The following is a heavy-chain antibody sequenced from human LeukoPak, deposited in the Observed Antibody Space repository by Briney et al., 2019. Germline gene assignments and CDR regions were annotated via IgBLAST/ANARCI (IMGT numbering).Heavy chain of an antibody. CDR3: ARGGHYYDSSGYYHNWFDP. CDR2: INPNSGGT. D-gene: IGHD3-22*01. J-gene: IGHJ5*02. CDR1: GYTFTGYY. V-gene: IGHV1-2*02. Sequence: ASVKVSCKASGYTFTGYYMHWVRQAPGQGLEWMGWINPNSGGTNYAQKFQGRVTMTRNTSISTAYMELSSLRSENTAVYYCARGGHYYDSSGYYHNWFDPWGQGTLVTVSS.